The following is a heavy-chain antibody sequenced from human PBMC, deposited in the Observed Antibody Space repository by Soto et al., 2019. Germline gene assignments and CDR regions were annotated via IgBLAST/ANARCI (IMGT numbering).Heavy chain of an antibody. V-gene: IGHV1-18*04. CDR1: GYTFSSHG. CDR3: ATHIAVTGLYFDY. Sequence: QVQLVQSGPEVKNPGASVKVSCKASGYTFSSHGISWVRQAPGQGLEWMGWISGYNDNTNYAQKLQGRVTMTTDTSTSTDYMELRSLKSDDTAVYFCATHIAVTGLYFDYWGPGTLVSVSP. D-gene: IGHD6-13*01. CDR2: ISGYNDNT. J-gene: IGHJ4*02.